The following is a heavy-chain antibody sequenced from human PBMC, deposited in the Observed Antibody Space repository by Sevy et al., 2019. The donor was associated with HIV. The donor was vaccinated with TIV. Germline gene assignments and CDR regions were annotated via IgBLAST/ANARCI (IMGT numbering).Heavy chain of an antibody. CDR2: IQYDGSNK. CDR1: GFSFSSYG. CDR3: GKEGGGEGGDH. J-gene: IGHJ4*02. D-gene: IGHD2-21*01. Sequence: GGSLRLSCAASGFSFSSYGMHWVRQAPGKGLEWMSYIQYDGSNKDYADSVKGRFTISRDNSKNTLYLQVNSLRVEDTAVFYCGKEGGGEGGDHWGQGTLVTVSS. V-gene: IGHV3-30*02.